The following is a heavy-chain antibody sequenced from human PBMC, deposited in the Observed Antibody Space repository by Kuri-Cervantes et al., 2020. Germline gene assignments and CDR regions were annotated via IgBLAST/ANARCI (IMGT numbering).Heavy chain of an antibody. Sequence: GESLKISCAASGFTVSSHYMNWVRQAPGRGLEWVAVIFSGGFGGTTYYADSVKGRSIFSRDESKNTLYLQMNSLKTEDTAVYYCTTDQSSSSAYYYYYYMDVWGQGTMVTVSS. CDR1: GFTVSSHY. CDR2: IFSGGFGGTT. V-gene: IGHV3-53*01. CDR3: TTDQSSSSAYYYYYYMDV. J-gene: IGHJ6*03. D-gene: IGHD6-6*01.